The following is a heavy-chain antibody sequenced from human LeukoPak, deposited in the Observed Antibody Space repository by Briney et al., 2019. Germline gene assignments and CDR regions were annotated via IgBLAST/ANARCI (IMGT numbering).Heavy chain of an antibody. D-gene: IGHD6-19*01. J-gene: IGHJ4*02. Sequence: GGSLRLSCVASGFSFSDYIMHWVRQAPGKGGEYVSGIRRDGSRKVYQNSGRGGLTISRENTKRKLYLQLGSLPAEDTAVYYCTRRYGDHSGWTGYHDYWGQGTLVTVSS. CDR1: GFSFSDYI. CDR3: TRRYGDHSGWTGYHDY. CDR2: IRRDGSRK. V-gene: IGHV3-64*01.